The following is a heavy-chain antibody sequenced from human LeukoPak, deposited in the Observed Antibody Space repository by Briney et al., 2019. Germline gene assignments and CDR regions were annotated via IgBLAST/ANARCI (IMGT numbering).Heavy chain of an antibody. CDR3: ARGSYYFDY. J-gene: IGHJ4*02. V-gene: IGHV3-66*01. CDR1: GFTVNSDY. Sequence: PGGSLRLSCAASGFTVNSDYMSWVRQAPGKGLEWVSVMYTGGNTHHADSVKGRFTLSRDKSKNMIYLQMNSLTAEDTAVYYCARGSYYFDYWGQGTLVTVSA. CDR2: MYTGGNT.